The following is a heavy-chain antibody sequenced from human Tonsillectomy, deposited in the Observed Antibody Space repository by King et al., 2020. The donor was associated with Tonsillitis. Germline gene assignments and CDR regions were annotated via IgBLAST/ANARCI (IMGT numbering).Heavy chain of an antibody. V-gene: IGHV3-7*01. D-gene: IGHD1-26*01. CDR2: IKQDGSEK. CDR1: GFTFSSYW. CDR3: ARDRRIPVYYLSGMDL. Sequence: VQLVESGGGLVQPGGSLRLSCAASGFTFSSYWVNWVRQAPGKGLEWVANIKQDGSEKYYVDSVKGRFTISRDNAKNSLYLQMNSLRAEDTAVYYCARDRRIPVYYLSGMDLGGQGTTDTVPS. J-gene: IGHJ6*02.